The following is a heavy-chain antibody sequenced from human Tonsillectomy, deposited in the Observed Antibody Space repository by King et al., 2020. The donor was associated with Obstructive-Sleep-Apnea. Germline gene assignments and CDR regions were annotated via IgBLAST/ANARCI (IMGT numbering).Heavy chain of an antibody. Sequence: VQLQESGPGLVEPSETLSLTCTVSGASVNSFYWSWIRQPAGEGLEWIGRIYTSGSTDYNPSLKSRVTMSVDTSKNQFSLKLTSVTAADTAVSYCARVGETIYYYYGMDGWGQGTTVTVSS. J-gene: IGHJ6*02. D-gene: IGHD3-10*01. V-gene: IGHV4-4*07. CDR1: GASVNSFY. CDR3: ARVGETIYYYYGMDG. CDR2: IYTSGST.